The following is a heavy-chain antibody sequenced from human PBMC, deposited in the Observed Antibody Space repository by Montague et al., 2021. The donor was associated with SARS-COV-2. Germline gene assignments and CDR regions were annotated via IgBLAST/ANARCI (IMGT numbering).Heavy chain of an antibody. V-gene: IGHV4-38-2*02. Sequence: SETLSLTCTVSGYSISSGYYCGWFRQPPGKGLVWIGSINHSGSTYYNPSPKSRVTILVDTSKNQHSLQLSSVTAADTAAYYCARDVRYYDFWSGRAQTSPDDWGQGTMVTVSS. CDR2: INHSGST. CDR3: ARDVRYYDFWSGRAQTSPDD. J-gene: IGHJ4*03. D-gene: IGHD3-3*01. CDR1: GYSISSGYY.